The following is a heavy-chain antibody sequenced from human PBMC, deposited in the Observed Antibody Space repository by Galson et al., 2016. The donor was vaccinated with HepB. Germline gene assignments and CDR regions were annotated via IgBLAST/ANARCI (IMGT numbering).Heavy chain of an antibody. Sequence: SLRLSCAASGFTFSEDWMTWVHQAPGKGLDWVANIKQDGSEKYYVDSVKGRFTIARDNAKNSLNLQMNSLRAEDTAVYYCARDSSSWFGNYGMDVWGQGTTVTVSS. V-gene: IGHV3-7*03. CDR3: ARDSSSWFGNYGMDV. J-gene: IGHJ6*02. CDR1: GFTFSEDW. CDR2: IKQDGSEK. D-gene: IGHD6-13*01.